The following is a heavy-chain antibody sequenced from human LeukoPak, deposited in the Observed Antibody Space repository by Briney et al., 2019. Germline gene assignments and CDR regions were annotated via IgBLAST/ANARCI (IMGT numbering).Heavy chain of an antibody. Sequence: SETLSLTCTVSGGSIRSCFWSWVRQPPGKGLEWIGYIYYSGSTNYNPSLKSRVTISVDTSKNQFSLKLASVTTADTAVYYCARDRWLGYWGQGTLVTVSS. D-gene: IGHD5-12*01. CDR1: GGSIRSCF. CDR2: IYYSGST. CDR3: ARDRWLGY. J-gene: IGHJ4*02. V-gene: IGHV4-59*01.